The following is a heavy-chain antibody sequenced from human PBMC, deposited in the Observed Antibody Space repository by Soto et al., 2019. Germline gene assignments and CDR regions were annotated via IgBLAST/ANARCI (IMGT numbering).Heavy chain of an antibody. Sequence: GGSLRLSCAASGFTFSSYWMHWVRQAPGKGLVWVSRINSDGSSTSYADSVKGRFTISRDNAKNTLYLQMNSLRAEDTAVYYCARDRGCSGGSCYLWGGYYYGMDVWGQGTTVTVSS. J-gene: IGHJ6*02. CDR1: GFTFSSYW. CDR3: ARDRGCSGGSCYLWGGYYYGMDV. V-gene: IGHV3-74*01. CDR2: INSDGSST. D-gene: IGHD2-15*01.